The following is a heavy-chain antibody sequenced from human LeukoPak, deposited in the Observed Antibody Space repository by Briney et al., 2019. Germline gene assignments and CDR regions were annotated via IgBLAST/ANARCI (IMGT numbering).Heavy chain of an antibody. CDR2: INPSGGST. CDR1: GYTFTSYY. Sequence: AASVKVSCKASGYTFTSYYMHWVRQAPGQGLEWMGIINPSGGSTSYAQKFQGRVTMTRDTSTSTVYMELSSLRSEDTAVYYCARSPPNRRTLLNGSSAKIDYWGQGTLVTVSS. CDR3: ARSPPNRRTLLNGSSAKIDY. V-gene: IGHV1-46*01. D-gene: IGHD6-13*01. J-gene: IGHJ4*02.